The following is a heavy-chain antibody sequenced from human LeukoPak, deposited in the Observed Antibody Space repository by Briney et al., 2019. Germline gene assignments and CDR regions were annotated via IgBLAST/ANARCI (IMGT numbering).Heavy chain of an antibody. V-gene: IGHV4-59*08. CDR2: IYYSGST. D-gene: IGHD3-10*01. Sequence: SSETLSLTCTVSGGSISSYYWSWIRQPPGKGLEWIGYIYYSGSTNYNPSLESRLTISIDTSKNHFSLKLSSVTAADTAVYYCARGKVITMVRGVIRRWFDPWGQGTLVTVSS. CDR3: ARGKVITMVRGVIRRWFDP. CDR1: GGSISSYY. J-gene: IGHJ5*02.